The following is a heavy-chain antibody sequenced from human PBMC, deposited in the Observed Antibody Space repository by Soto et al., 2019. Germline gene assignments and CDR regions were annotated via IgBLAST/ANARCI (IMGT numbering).Heavy chain of an antibody. J-gene: IGHJ4*02. CDR1: GFTFSSYA. D-gene: IGHD5-12*01. Sequence: EVQLLESGGGLVQPGGSLRLSCAVSGFTFSSYAMSWVRQAPGKGLEWVSGISGSGGSTYYADSVKGRFTSSRDNSNNTIYLQMNSLRVEDTAVYYCAIAKYSGYDISLNFDYWGQGTLATVSS. CDR3: AIAKYSGYDISLNFDY. V-gene: IGHV3-23*01. CDR2: ISGSGGST.